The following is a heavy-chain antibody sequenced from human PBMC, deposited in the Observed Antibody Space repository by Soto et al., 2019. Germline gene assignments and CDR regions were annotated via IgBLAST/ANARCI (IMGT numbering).Heavy chain of an antibody. D-gene: IGHD1-1*01. CDR1: GSTFTSSA. CDR2: IVVGSGNT. CDR3: AADAGNVSARGYYGMDV. V-gene: IGHV1-58*01. Sequence: SVKVSCKASGSTFTSSAVQWVRQARGQRLEWIGWIVVGSGNTNYAQKFQERVTITRDMSTSTAYMELSSLRSEDTAVYYCAADAGNVSARGYYGMDVWGQGTTVTVSS. J-gene: IGHJ6*02.